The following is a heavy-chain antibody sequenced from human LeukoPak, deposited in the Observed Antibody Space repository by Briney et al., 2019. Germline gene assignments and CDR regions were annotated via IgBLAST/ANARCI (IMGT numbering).Heavy chain of an antibody. CDR2: INPSGGST. D-gene: IGHD3-22*01. CDR3: ARARRPNYYDSRGKTKKGAFDI. V-gene: IGHV1-46*01. CDR1: GYTFTDYD. J-gene: IGHJ3*02. Sequence: ASVKVSCKTSGYTFTDYDITWVRQAPGQGLEWMGIINPSGGSTSYAQKFQGRVIMTRDMSTSTVYMELSSLRSEDTAVYYCARARRPNYYDSRGKTKKGAFDIWGQGTMVTVSS.